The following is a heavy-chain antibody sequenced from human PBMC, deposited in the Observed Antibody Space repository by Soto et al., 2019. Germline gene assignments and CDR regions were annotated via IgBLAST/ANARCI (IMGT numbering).Heavy chain of an antibody. CDR1: GYTLTTFF. J-gene: IGHJ6*02. CDR3: EREAILAGATAGRDV. Sequence: QVQLVQSGAQVQKPGASVKVSCKASGYTLTTFFMHWVRQAPGQGLEWVGVINPGYPAGRSTTYAQKFKGRVNMTTATSQSEVYMELSRLRADDTAVYYCEREAILAGATAGRDVWGQGTTVTVSS. V-gene: IGHV1-46*01. CDR2: INPGYPAGRST. D-gene: IGHD1-26*01.